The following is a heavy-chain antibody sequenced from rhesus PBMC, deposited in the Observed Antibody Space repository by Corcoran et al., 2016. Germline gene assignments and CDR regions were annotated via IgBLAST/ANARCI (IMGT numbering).Heavy chain of an antibody. CDR1: GGSISSSY. CDR3: ASGRYEDDYGYYYTNGAFDF. J-gene: IGHJ4*01. Sequence: QLQLQESGPGLVKPSETLSVTCAVSGGSISSSYWSWIRQAPGKGLEWMGVIYGSGRSTNYNPSLKSRVTLSVATSKNLLSLKLSSVTAADTAVYYCASGRYEDDYGYYYTNGAFDFWGQGVLVTVSS. D-gene: IGHD3-9*01. V-gene: IGHV4-169*02. CDR2: IYGSGRST.